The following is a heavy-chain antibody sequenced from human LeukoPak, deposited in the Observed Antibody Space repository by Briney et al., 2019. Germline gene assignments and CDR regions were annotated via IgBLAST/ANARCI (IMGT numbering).Heavy chain of an antibody. V-gene: IGHV5-51*01. CDR1: GYSFTSYW. CDR3: ARLPYSSSWYARPIDY. J-gene: IGHJ4*02. Sequence: GESLKISCKGSGYSFTSYWIGWVRQMPGKGLEWMGITYPGDSDTRYSPSFQGQVTISADKSISTAYLQWSSLKASDTAMYYCARLPYSSSWYARPIDYWGQGTLVTVSS. D-gene: IGHD6-13*01. CDR2: TYPGDSDT.